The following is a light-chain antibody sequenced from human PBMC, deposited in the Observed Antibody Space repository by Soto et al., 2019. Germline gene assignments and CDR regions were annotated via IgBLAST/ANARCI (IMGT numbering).Light chain of an antibody. Sequence: DIQMTQSPSSLSASVGDRVTITCRASQGIRNALGWYQQNPGKAPKRMIYAASSLQSGVPSRFSGSGSGTEFTLTISSLQPEDSATYYCLQHNSYPWLTFGRGTKVEIK. CDR3: LQHNSYPWLT. CDR1: QGIRNA. V-gene: IGKV1-17*01. CDR2: AAS. J-gene: IGKJ4*01.